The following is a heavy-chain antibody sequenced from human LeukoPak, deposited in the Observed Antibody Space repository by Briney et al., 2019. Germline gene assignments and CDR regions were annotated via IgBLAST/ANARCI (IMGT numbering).Heavy chain of an antibody. D-gene: IGHD4-23*01. V-gene: IGHV5-51*01. Sequence: GESLKISCKGVGYGFSAYWVAWVRQMPGKGLEWMGIIYPGDSDTRYSPSFQGQVTISADKSISTAYLQWSSLKASDTAMYYCARLFGPVVLSNWFDPWGQGTLVTVSS. CDR2: IYPGDSDT. CDR1: GYGFSAYW. J-gene: IGHJ5*02. CDR3: ARLFGPVVLSNWFDP.